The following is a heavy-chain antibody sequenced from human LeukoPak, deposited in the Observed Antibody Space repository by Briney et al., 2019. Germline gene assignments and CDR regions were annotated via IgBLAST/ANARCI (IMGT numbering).Heavy chain of an antibody. Sequence: PGGSLRLSCAASGFTFDDYAMHWVRQAPGKGLEWVSGISWNSGSIGYADSVKGRFTISRDNAKNSLYLQMNSLRAEDTALYYCASSSATTMVSHWGQGTLVTVSS. CDR3: ASSSATTMVSH. D-gene: IGHD5-18*01. CDR2: ISWNSGSI. J-gene: IGHJ4*02. CDR1: GFTFDDYA. V-gene: IGHV3-9*01.